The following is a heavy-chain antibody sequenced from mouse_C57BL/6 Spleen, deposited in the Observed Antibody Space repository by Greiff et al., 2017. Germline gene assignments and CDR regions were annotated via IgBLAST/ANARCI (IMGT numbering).Heavy chain of an antibody. CDR1: GFTFSSYG. CDR3: ARHVDDYGPLYAMDY. V-gene: IGHV5-6*01. CDR2: ISSGGSYT. Sequence: EVQVVESGGDLVKPGGSLKLSCAASGFTFSSYGMSWVRQTPDKRLEWVATISSGGSYTYYPDSVKGRFTISRDNAKNTLYLQMSSLKSEDTAMYYCARHVDDYGPLYAMDYWGQGTSVTVSS. J-gene: IGHJ4*01. D-gene: IGHD2-4*01.